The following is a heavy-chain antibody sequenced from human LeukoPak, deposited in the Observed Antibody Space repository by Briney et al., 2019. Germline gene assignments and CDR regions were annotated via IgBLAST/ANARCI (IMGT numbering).Heavy chain of an antibody. D-gene: IGHD3-10*01. CDR1: GGSISSGGYS. V-gene: IGHV4-30-4*07. CDR2: IYYSGST. CDR3: ARAALLWFGDNPERVNWFDP. Sequence: SETLSLTCAVSGGSISSGGYSWSWIRQPPGKGLEWIGYIYYSGSTYYNPSLKSRVTISVDTSKNQFSLKLSSVTAADTAVYYCARAALLWFGDNPERVNWFDPWGQGTLVTVSS. J-gene: IGHJ5*02.